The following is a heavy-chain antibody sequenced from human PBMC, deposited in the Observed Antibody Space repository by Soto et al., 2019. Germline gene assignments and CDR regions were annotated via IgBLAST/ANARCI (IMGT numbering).Heavy chain of an antibody. CDR1: DDSINSDKYY. Sequence: QLQLQESGPGLVKPSETLSLTCSVSDDSINSDKYYWGWIRQPPGKGLEWIGSIYYRGNAYYNPSLQTRVSISLDKSKSQFSLKPQSVTAAHSAVYFCARLEGLATIAYCFDFWGPGALVTVSS. V-gene: IGHV4-39*01. D-gene: IGHD3-9*01. CDR2: IYYRGNA. J-gene: IGHJ4*02. CDR3: ARLEGLATIAYCFDF.